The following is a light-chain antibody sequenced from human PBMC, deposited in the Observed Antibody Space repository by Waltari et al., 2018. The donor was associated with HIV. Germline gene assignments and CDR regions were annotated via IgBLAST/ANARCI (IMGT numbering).Light chain of an antibody. CDR2: GVS. CDR1: SSNVGSYNL. Sequence: QSALTQPASVSGSPGQSLTISCPGTSSNVGSYNLVSWYQQHQGRAPKVMIIGVSQLPSGLSNRLSGSNAGKQTSLTIVALQADDDADYYCCSYTGSNPFRLFGGGTKLTVL. V-gene: IGLV2-23*02. CDR3: CSYTGSNPFRL. J-gene: IGLJ2*01.